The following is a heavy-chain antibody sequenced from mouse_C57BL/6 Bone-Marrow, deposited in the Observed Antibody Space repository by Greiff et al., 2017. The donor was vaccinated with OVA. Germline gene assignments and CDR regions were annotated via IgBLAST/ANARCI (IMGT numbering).Heavy chain of an antibody. CDR3: ACYYDYEREFAY. Sequence: VQLQQSGPVLVKPGASVKMSCKASGYTFTDYYMNWVKQSHGKSLEWIGVINPYNGGTSYNQKFKGKATLTVDKSSSTAYMELNSLTSEDSAVYYCACYYDYEREFAYWGQGTLVTVSA. CDR1: GYTFTDYY. D-gene: IGHD2-4*01. V-gene: IGHV1-19*01. J-gene: IGHJ3*01. CDR2: INPYNGGT.